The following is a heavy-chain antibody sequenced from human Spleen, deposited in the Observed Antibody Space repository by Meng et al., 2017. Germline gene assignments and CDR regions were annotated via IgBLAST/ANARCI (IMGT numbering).Heavy chain of an antibody. V-gene: IGHV4-34*01. CDR1: GGSFSDYY. J-gene: IGHJ4*02. Sequence: QGHVLQGGGGLLKPSAALSLTCVVSGGSFSDYYWSWIRQPPGKGLEWIGEINHSGSTNYNPSLESRATISVDTSQNNLSLKLSSVTAADSAVYYCARGPTTMAHDFDYWGQGTLVTVSS. CDR3: ARGPTTMAHDFDY. D-gene: IGHD4-11*01. CDR2: INHSGST.